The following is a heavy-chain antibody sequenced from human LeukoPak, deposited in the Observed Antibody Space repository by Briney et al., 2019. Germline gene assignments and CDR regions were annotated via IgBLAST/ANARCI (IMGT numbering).Heavy chain of an antibody. D-gene: IGHD6-13*01. V-gene: IGHV5-51*01. CDR2: IYPGDSNT. CDR3: ARRGGGGSAASAKAFDY. Sequence: GESLKISCKGSGYSFTNYWIGWVRQMPGKGLEWMGFIYPGDSNTTYSPSFQGQVTISADKSINTAYLRWSSLKASDTAMYYCARRGGGGSAASAKAFDYWGQGTLVTVSS. J-gene: IGHJ4*02. CDR1: GYSFTNYW.